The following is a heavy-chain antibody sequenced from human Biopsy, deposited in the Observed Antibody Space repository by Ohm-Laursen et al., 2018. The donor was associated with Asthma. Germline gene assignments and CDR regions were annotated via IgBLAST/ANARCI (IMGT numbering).Heavy chain of an antibody. D-gene: IGHD3-9*01. CDR2: INPNSGGT. CDR1: GYTFTGYY. J-gene: IGHJ3*02. Sequence: GDSVKVSCRASGYTFTGYYMHWVRQAPGQGLEWMGWINPNSGGTNYAQKFQGWVTMTRDTSISTAYMELSRLRSDDTAVYYCARTYFDFLTGQVHDAFAMWGQGTMVTVSS. V-gene: IGHV1-2*04. CDR3: ARTYFDFLTGQVHDAFAM.